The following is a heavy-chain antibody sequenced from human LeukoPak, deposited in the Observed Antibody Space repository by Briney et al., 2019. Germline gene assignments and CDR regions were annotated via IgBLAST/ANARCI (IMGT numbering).Heavy chain of an antibody. CDR1: GFTFSSYA. CDR3: AGDISSSGGLEY. D-gene: IGHD6-6*01. Sequence: GGSLRLSCAASGFTFSSYAMSWVRQAPGKGLEWVSAISGSGGSTYYADSVKGRFTISRDNAKNSLFLQMNSLRAEDTAVYYCAGDISSSGGLEYWGQGTLVTVSS. V-gene: IGHV3-23*01. CDR2: ISGSGGST. J-gene: IGHJ4*02.